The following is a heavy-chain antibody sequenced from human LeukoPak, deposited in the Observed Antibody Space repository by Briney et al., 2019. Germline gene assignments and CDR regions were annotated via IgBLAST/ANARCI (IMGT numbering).Heavy chain of an antibody. J-gene: IGHJ3*02. V-gene: IGHV1-18*01. CDR3: ARLWFGELLSELGSNAFDI. D-gene: IGHD3-10*01. CDR1: GYTFTSYG. CDR2: ISAYNGNT. Sequence: ASVKVSCKASGYTFTSYGISWVRQAPGQGLEWMGWISAYNGNTNYAQKLQGRVTMTTDTSTSTAYKELRSLRSDDTAVYYCARLWFGELLSELGSNAFDIWGQGTMVTVSS.